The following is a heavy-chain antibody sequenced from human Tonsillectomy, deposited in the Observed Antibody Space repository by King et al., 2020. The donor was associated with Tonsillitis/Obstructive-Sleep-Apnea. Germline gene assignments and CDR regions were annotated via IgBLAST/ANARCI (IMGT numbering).Heavy chain of an antibody. D-gene: IGHD3-22*01. CDR3: ARDAYYYDSSGYHGPSLLHY. CDR1: VFSFSSYS. Sequence: VQLVESGGGLVKPGGSLRLSCAASVFSFSSYSMNCVRQAPGKGLESVSSIRSSSSYLYYADSVKDRLPISRDNAKNSLYLQMNSLRAEDTAVYYCARDAYYYDSSGYHGPSLLHYWGQGTLVTVSS. J-gene: IGHJ4*02. V-gene: IGHV3-21*01. CDR2: IRSSSSYL.